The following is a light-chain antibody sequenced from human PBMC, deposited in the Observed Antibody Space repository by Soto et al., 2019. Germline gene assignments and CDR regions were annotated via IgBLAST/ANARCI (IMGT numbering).Light chain of an antibody. CDR2: SAS. Sequence: DIQMTQSPSSVSASVGDRVTITCQASQGISRSLAWYQQKPGRAPKLLIYSASRLQSGVPSRFSGSGFGTDFTLTISILQPEDFATYYCQQSYTFPITFGQGTRLEI. CDR3: QQSYTFPIT. J-gene: IGKJ5*01. CDR1: QGISRS. V-gene: IGKV1D-12*01.